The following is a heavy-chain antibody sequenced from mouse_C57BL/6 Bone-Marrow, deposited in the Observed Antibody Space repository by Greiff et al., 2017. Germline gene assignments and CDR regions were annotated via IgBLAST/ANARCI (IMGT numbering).Heavy chain of an antibody. J-gene: IGHJ4*01. D-gene: IGHD2-5*01. Sequence: VQLQQSGPELVKPGASVKIPCKASGYTFTDYNMDWVKQSHGKSLEWIGDINPNNGGTNYNQKFKGKATLTVDKSSSTAYMELRSLTSEDTAVYYCASSEIVTLGDYWGQGTSVTVSS. CDR3: ASSEIVTLGDY. CDR1: GYTFTDYN. CDR2: INPNNGGT. V-gene: IGHV1-18*01.